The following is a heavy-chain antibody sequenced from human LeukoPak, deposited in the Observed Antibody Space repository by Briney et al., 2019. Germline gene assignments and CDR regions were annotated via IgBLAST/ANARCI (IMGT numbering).Heavy chain of an antibody. CDR2: INPSGGST. V-gene: IGHV1-46*01. D-gene: IGHD6-19*01. CDR1: GYTFTSYY. J-gene: IGHJ4*02. Sequence: ASVKVSCKASGYTFTSYYMHWVRQAPGQGLEWMGIINPSGGSTSYAQKFQGRVTMTRDTSTSTVYMELSSLRSEDTAVYYCACETPLRYSSGYSNFDYWGQGTLVTVSS. CDR3: ACETPLRYSSGYSNFDY.